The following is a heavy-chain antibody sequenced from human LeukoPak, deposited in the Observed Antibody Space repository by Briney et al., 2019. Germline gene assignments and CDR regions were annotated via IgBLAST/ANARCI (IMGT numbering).Heavy chain of an antibody. CDR3: ARAHVTMIDF. D-gene: IGHD3-22*01. J-gene: IGHJ4*02. V-gene: IGHV3-30*01. CDR1: GFTFSSYA. Sequence: GGSLRLSCAASGFTFSSYAIHWVRQAPGKGLEWVAVISYDGSDKYYADSVKGRFTISRENSKNTLYLQMNSLRTEDTAVYYCARAHVTMIDFWGQGTLVTVSS. CDR2: ISYDGSDK.